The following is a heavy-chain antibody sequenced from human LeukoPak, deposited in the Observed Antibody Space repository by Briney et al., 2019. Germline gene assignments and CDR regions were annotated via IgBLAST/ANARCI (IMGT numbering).Heavy chain of an antibody. CDR1: GGSFNGYY. J-gene: IGHJ4*02. D-gene: IGHD2-2*01. CDR3: AREEDEYQLLLNYFDY. V-gene: IGHV4-34*01. CDR2: INHSGST. Sequence: SETLSLTCAVYGGSFNGYYWSWIRQPPGKGLEWIGEINHSGSTNYNPSLKSRVTISVDTSKNQFSLKLSSVTAADTAVYYCAREEDEYQLLLNYFDYWGQGTLVTVSS.